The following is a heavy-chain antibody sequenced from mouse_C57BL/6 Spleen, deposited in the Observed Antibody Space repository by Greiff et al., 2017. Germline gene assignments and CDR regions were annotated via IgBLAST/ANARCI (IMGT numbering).Heavy chain of an antibody. Sequence: QVQLQQPGAELVKPGASVKLSCKASGYTFNSYWMHWVKQRPGQGLEWIGMIHPNSGSTDYNEKFKSKATLAVDKSASTAYMQLSSLKSADSAVYACARYGVVATDASDYWGQGTSVTVSS. V-gene: IGHV1-64*01. D-gene: IGHD1-1*01. CDR2: IHPNSGST. CDR3: ARYGVVATDASDY. CDR1: GYTFNSYW. J-gene: IGHJ4*01.